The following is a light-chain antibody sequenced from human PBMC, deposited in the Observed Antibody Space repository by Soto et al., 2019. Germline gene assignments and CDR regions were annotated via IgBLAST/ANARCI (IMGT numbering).Light chain of an antibody. CDR3: QQYEGSPLT. Sequence: EIVLPQSPGTLSFSPGARVTLSCTASQSVSSSYLAWYPQRPGQVPRLLIYGGSSRATGIPDRFSGSGSGTDVTLAISRLEPEDVAVYYCQQYEGSPLTCGGGTKGDIK. V-gene: IGKV3-20*01. CDR1: QSVSSSY. CDR2: GGS. J-gene: IGKJ4*01.